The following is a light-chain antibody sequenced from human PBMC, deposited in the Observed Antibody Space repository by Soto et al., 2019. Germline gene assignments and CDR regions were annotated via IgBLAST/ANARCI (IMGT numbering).Light chain of an antibody. CDR1: SSNIGAGYD. CDR2: GNI. V-gene: IGLV1-40*01. Sequence: QSVLTQPPSVSGAPGQRVTISCTGSSSNIGAGYDVHWYQHLPGTAPKVLIYGNINRPSGVPDRISGSKSDTSASLAITGLQAEDEAEYYCQSYDRSLSAYVFGTGTKLTVL. J-gene: IGLJ1*01. CDR3: QSYDRSLSAYV.